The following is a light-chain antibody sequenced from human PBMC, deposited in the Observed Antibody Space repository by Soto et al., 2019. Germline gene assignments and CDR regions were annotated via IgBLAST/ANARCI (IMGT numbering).Light chain of an antibody. V-gene: IGLV3-1*01. CDR1: KLGDKY. J-gene: IGLJ1*01. CDR2: QDS. Sequence: YELTQPPSVSVSPGQTASITCSGDKLGDKYACWYQQKPGQSPVLVIYQDSKRPSGIPERFSGSNSGNTATLTISGTQAMDEADYYCQAWDSSTAVFGTGTKLTVL. CDR3: QAWDSSTAV.